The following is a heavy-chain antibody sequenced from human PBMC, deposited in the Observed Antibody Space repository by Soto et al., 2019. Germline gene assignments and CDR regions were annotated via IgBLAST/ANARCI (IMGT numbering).Heavy chain of an antibody. J-gene: IGHJ3*02. V-gene: IGHV3-9*01. CDR1: GFTFDDYA. D-gene: IGHD3-10*01. CDR2: ISWNSGSI. Sequence: EVQLVESGGGLVQPGRSLRLSCAASGFTFDDYAMHWVRQAPGKGLEWVSGISWNSGSIGYADSVKGRFTISRDNAKNSLYLQMNSLRAEDTALYYCAKGESPSYYYGSASYYNSHAFDIWGQGTMVTVSS. CDR3: AKGESPSYYYGSASYYNSHAFDI.